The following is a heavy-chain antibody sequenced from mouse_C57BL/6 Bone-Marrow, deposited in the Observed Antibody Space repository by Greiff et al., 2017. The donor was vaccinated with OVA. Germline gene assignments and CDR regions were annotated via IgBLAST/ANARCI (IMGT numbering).Heavy chain of an antibody. CDR2: IHPNSGST. CDR3: AISGSSVSFAY. J-gene: IGHJ3*01. CDR1: GYTFTSYW. Sequence: VQLQQPGAELVKPGASVKLSCKASGYTFTSYWMHWVKQRPGQGLEWIGMIHPNSGSTNYNEKFKSKATLTVDKSSSTAYMQLSSLTSEDSAVYYCAISGSSVSFAYWGQGTLVTVSA. V-gene: IGHV1-64*01. D-gene: IGHD3-1*01.